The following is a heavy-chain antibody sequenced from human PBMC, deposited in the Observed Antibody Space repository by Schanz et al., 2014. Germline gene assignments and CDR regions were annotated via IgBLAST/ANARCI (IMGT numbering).Heavy chain of an antibody. CDR1: GFTFSTTW. V-gene: IGHV3-15*01. J-gene: IGHJ3*01. CDR3: TADLTAGGYDAIDL. Sequence: EVQLVESGGGLIKPGGSLRLSCLASGFTFSTTWMNWVRQAPGKGLEWVSRIKSKVDGGTTDNAAPVHSRFTISRDDSKNALPLQINSVTAEYSAVYYGTADLTAGGYDAIDLWGQGTMVTVSS. D-gene: IGHD2-21*02. CDR2: IKSKVDGGTT.